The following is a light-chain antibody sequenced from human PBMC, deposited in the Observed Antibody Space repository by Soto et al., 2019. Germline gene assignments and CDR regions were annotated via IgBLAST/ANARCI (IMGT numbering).Light chain of an antibody. J-gene: IGKJ1*01. CDR2: KAS. Sequence: DIQMTQSPSTLSGSVGDRVTITCRASKTISSWLAWYQQKPGKAPKLLIYKASTLKSGVPSRFSGSGSGTELTLTISSLQPDDFATYYCQHYNSYSEPFAQGTKVDI. CDR3: QHYNSYSEP. CDR1: KTISSW. V-gene: IGKV1-5*03.